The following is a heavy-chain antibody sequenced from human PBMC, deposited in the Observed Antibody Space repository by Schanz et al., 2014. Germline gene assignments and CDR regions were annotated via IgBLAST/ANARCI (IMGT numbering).Heavy chain of an antibody. V-gene: IGHV3-74*01. J-gene: IGHJ4*02. D-gene: IGHD3-10*01. CDR2: INSDGSSA. CDR3: TRGSGSRSYGWYYDS. CDR1: GFTFSSYW. Sequence: EVQLVESGGGLVQPGGSLRLSCAASGFTFSSYWMHWVRQAPGKGLVWISRINSDGSSASYADSVKGRFTISRDNAKNTLYLHMNSVRAEDSAVYYCTRGSGSRSYGWYYDSWGQGTLVTVSS.